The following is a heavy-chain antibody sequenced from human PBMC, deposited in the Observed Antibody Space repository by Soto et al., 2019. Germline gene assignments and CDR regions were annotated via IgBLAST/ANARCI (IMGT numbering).Heavy chain of an antibody. V-gene: IGHV1-18*01. CDR3: ARVSMVRGVKYDSSGYPDY. CDR1: GYTFTRYY. J-gene: IGHJ4*01. CDR2: VSAYNGNT. Sequence: ASVKVSCKASGYTFTRYYINWVRQAPGQGLEWMGWVSAYNGNTKYSQKFQGRVTITRDTSASTAYMELSSLRSEDTAVYYCARVSMVRGVKYDSSGYPDYWG. D-gene: IGHD3-10*01.